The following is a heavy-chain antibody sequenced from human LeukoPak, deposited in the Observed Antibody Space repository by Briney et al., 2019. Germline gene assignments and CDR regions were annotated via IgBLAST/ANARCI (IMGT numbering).Heavy chain of an antibody. CDR3: ASDNSGNPPYDP. V-gene: IGHV1-2*02. CDR2: INPQSGAT. D-gene: IGHD5-12*01. Sequence: GASVKVSCKASGYTFTGYFMHWVRQAPGQGLEWMGWINPQSGATNYAQKFHGRVTMTRDTSISTAYMELSSLTSDDTAVHYCASDNSGNPPYDPWGQGTLVTVSS. J-gene: IGHJ5*02. CDR1: GYTFTGYF.